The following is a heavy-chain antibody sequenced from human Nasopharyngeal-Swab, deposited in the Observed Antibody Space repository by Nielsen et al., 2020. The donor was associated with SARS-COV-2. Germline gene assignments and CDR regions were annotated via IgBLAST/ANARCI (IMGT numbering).Heavy chain of an antibody. V-gene: IGHV4-59*13. CDR1: GGSISYCY. CDR2: IYYSGSI. CDR3: ARGAEYSYGYYAFDI. J-gene: IGHJ3*02. D-gene: IGHD5-18*01. Sequence: SETLSLTCTVSGGSISYCYWTWIRQPPGKGLEWIGYIYYSGSIHYNPSLKSRVTIPLDTSKNQFSLRLSSLTAADTAVYYCARGAEYSYGYYAFDIWGPGTMVTVSS.